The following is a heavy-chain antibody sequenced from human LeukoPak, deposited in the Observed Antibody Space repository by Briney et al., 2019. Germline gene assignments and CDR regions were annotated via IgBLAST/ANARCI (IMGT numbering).Heavy chain of an antibody. Sequence: ASVKVSCKASGYTFTSYDINWVRQATGQGLEWIGIINPSGGSTSYAQKFQGRVTMTRDTSTSTDYMELSSLRSEDTAVYYCARGSFVGSYSGHDAFDIWAKGQWSPSVQ. CDR2: INPSGGST. D-gene: IGHD1-26*01. J-gene: IGHJ3*02. V-gene: IGHV1-46*01. CDR3: ARGSFVGSYSGHDAFDI. CDR1: GYTFTSYD.